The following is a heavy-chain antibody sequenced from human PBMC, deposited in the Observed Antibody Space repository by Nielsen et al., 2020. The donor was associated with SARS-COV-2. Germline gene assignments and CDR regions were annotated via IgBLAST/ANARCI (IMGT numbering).Heavy chain of an antibody. Sequence: GSLRLSCTASGGSVDDHRYYWSWIRQPPGKGLEWIGYLYYSGSTNYNPSLKRRVTISVDPAKNQLSLKLSSVTAADTAVYYCARLRFDNGALYFDYWGQGTLVTVSS. V-gene: IGHV4-61*01. D-gene: IGHD2-8*01. CDR3: ARLRFDNGALYFDY. CDR2: LYYSGST. J-gene: IGHJ4*02. CDR1: GGSVDDHRYY.